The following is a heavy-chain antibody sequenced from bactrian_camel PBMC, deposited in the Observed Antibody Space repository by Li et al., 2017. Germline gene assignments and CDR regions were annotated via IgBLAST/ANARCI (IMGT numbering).Heavy chain of an antibody. D-gene: IGHD5*01. V-gene: IGHV3S42*01. CDR3: AADHNESMGWVRGDNEFNY. CDR2: INSGGGAT. J-gene: IGHJ4*01. CDR1: GFTFSNYA. Sequence: QLVESGGGLVQPGGSLRLSCAASGFTFSNYAMNWVRQLPEKGLEWVAGINSGGGATLYSPSVEGRFTISRDNVKNTLYLQMDNLKPEATAVYYCAADHNESMGWVRGDNEFNYWGQGTQVTVS.